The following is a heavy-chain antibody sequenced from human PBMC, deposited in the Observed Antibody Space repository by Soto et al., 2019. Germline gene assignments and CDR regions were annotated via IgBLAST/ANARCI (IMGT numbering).Heavy chain of an antibody. V-gene: IGHV3-30-3*01. J-gene: IGHJ4*02. CDR3: ARVWRNMFDY. D-gene: IGHD1-20*01. CDR1: GFTFSSYA. CDR2: ISDDGSNK. Sequence: QVQLVESGGGVVQPGRSLRLSCAASGFTFSSYAMHWVRQAPGKGLEWVAVISDDGSNKYYADSVKGRFTISRDNSKNTLYLQMNSLRAEDKAVYSCARVWRNMFDYWGQGTLVTVSS.